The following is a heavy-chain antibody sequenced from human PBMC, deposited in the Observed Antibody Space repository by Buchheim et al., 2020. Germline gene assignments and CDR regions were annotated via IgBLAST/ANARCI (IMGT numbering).Heavy chain of an antibody. J-gene: IGHJ4*02. CDR3: ARGIAAAGTVYQNIDY. CDR1: GFTFSKYA. Sequence: EVQLLESGGGLVQPGGSLRLSCTASGFTFSKYAMSWVRQAPGKGLEWVSTITDSGGSTYYADSVKGRFTISRDNSKNTLYLQMNSLRAEDTAVYYCARGIAAAGTVYQNIDYWGQGTL. D-gene: IGHD6-13*01. CDR2: ITDSGGST. V-gene: IGHV3-23*01.